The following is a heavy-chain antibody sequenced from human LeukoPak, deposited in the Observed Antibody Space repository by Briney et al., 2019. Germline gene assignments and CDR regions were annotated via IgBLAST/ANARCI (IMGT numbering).Heavy chain of an antibody. D-gene: IGHD3-10*01. J-gene: IGHJ4*02. CDR3: ARGRTVRGVIIVYFDY. Sequence: ASVKVSCKASGYTFTSYDINWVRQATGQGLEWMGWMNPNGGNTGYAQKFQGRVTMTRNTSISTAYMELSSLRSEDTAVYYCARGRTVRGVIIVYFDYWGQGTLVTVSS. CDR1: GYTFTSYD. V-gene: IGHV1-8*01. CDR2: MNPNGGNT.